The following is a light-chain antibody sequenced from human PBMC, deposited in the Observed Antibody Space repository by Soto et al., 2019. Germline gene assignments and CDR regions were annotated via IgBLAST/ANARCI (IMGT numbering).Light chain of an antibody. V-gene: IGKV3-15*01. CDR1: QSVGGN. CDR2: GTS. CDR3: QQYNKWPWT. J-gene: IGKJ1*01. Sequence: PATLSVSPGERVTLSCRASQSVGGNFAWYQQKPGQAPRLLIYGTSARATGIPVRFSGSGSGTEFTLTISSLQSEDFAVYYCQQYNKWPWTFGQGTKVDIK.